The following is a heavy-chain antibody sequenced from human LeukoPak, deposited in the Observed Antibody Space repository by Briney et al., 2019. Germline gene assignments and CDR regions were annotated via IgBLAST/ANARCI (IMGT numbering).Heavy chain of an antibody. Sequence: GASVKVSCKASGYTFTGYFMYWVRQAPGQGLEWMGWINPNNGDTNYAQKFQGRVTMTRDTSISTAYMELSRLRSDDTAVYYCAREWYGSGSYSDYWGQGTLVTVSS. CDR2: INPNNGDT. CDR1: GYTFTGYF. D-gene: IGHD3-10*01. J-gene: IGHJ4*02. V-gene: IGHV1-2*02. CDR3: AREWYGSGSYSDY.